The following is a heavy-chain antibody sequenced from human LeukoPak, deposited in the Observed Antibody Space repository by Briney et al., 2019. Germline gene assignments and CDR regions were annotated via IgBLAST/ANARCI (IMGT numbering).Heavy chain of an antibody. CDR2: IYSGGST. J-gene: IGHJ6*02. V-gene: IGHV3-53*01. CDR1: GFTFSTYG. D-gene: IGHD7-27*01. Sequence: GGSLRLSCAASGFTFSTYGMTWVRQAPGKGLEWVSVIYSGGSTYYADSVKGRFTISRDNSKNTLYLQMNSLRAEDTAVYYCATSGVGYGMDVWGQGTTVTVSS. CDR3: ATSGVGYGMDV.